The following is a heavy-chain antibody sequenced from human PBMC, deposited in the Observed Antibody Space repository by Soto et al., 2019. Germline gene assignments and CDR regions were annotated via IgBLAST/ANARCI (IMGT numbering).Heavy chain of an antibody. CDR3: ARGYESSRRYLPLLDY. D-gene: IGHD3-22*01. V-gene: IGHV4-34*01. CDR2: ISHSGST. CDR1: SGSFSGYY. J-gene: IGHJ4*02. Sequence: QVQLQQWGAGLLKPSETLSLRCVVNSGSFSGYYWTWIRQTPGKGLEWIGEISHSGSTNYNPSLMSRVTLSADTSKKQFSRRLSSVTAADTALYFCARGYESSRRYLPLLDYWGQGTLVTVSS.